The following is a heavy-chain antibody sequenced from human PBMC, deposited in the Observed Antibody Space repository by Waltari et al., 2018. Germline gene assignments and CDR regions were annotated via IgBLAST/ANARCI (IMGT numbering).Heavy chain of an antibody. CDR2: IIPIFGTA. V-gene: IGHV1-69*12. CDR1: GGTFSSYA. Sequence: QVQLVQSGAEVKKPGSSVKVSCKASGGTFSSYAISWVRQAPGQGLEWRGGIIPIFGTANYAQKFQGRVTITADESTSTAYMELSSLRSEDTAVYYCARDSPSRYCSSTSCYGLNWFDPWGQGTLVTVSS. D-gene: IGHD2-2*01. CDR3: ARDSPSRYCSSTSCYGLNWFDP. J-gene: IGHJ5*02.